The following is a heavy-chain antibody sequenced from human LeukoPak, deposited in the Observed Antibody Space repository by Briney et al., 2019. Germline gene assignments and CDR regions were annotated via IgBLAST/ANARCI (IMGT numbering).Heavy chain of an antibody. J-gene: IGHJ4*02. V-gene: IGHV3-53*05. CDR3: VKGDVYTSSGLDY. CDR2: IYSGGST. D-gene: IGHD3-16*01. CDR1: GFAVSSNY. Sequence: TGGSLRLSCAASGFAVSSNYMSWVRQAPGKGLEWVSVIYSGGSTYYADSVKGRFTISRDNSKNTLYLQMSSLRPEDTAVYSCVKGDVYTSSGLDYWGQGTLVSVSS.